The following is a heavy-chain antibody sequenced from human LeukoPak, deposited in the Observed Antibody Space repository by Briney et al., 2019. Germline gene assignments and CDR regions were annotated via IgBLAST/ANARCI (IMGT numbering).Heavy chain of an antibody. CDR2: IYYSGST. J-gene: IGHJ4*02. CDR3: ASGVIAAAGSRFDY. D-gene: IGHD6-13*01. CDR1: GGSISSSSYY. Sequence: SETLSLTCTVSGGSISSSSYYWGWIRQPPGKGLEWIGSIYYSGSTYYNPSLKSRVTISVDTSKNQFSLKLSSVTAADTAVYFCASGVIAAAGSRFDYWGQGTLVTVSS. V-gene: IGHV4-39*07.